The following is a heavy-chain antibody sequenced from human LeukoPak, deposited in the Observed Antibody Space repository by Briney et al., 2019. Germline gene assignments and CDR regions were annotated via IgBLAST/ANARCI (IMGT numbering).Heavy chain of an antibody. V-gene: IGHV1-2*02. J-gene: IGHJ5*02. Sequence: GASVKVSCKPSGYTFTAYYMHWVRQAPGQGLEWMGWINPNSGGTNYAQKFQGRVTMTRDTSISTAYMELTRLTSDDTAVYYCARDNSVGDIAWWFDPWGQGTLVTVSS. CDR2: INPNSGGT. CDR3: ARDNSVGDIAWWFDP. D-gene: IGHD3-16*02. CDR1: GYTFTAYY.